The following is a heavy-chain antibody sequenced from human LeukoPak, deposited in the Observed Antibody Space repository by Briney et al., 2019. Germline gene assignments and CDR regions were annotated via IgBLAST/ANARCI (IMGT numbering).Heavy chain of an antibody. CDR3: ARRKAGITIFRTAPRDAFDI. D-gene: IGHD3-3*01. CDR1: GGSFSGYY. V-gene: IGHV4-34*01. CDR2: INHSGST. J-gene: IGHJ3*02. Sequence: SETLSLTCAVYGGSFSGYYWSWIRQPPGKGLEWIGEINHSGSTNYNPSLKSRVTISVDTSKNRFSLKLSSVTAADTAVYYCARRKAGITIFRTAPRDAFDIWGQGSMVTVSS.